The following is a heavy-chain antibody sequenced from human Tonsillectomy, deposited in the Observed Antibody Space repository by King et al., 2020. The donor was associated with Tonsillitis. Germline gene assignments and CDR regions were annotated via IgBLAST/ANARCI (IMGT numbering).Heavy chain of an antibody. J-gene: IGHJ4*02. V-gene: IGHV4-39*01. CDR1: GGFISSSSYY. CDR3: ARHRGYEY. CDR2: IYYSGST. D-gene: IGHD3-10*01. Sequence: QLQESGPGLVKPSETLSLTCTVAGGFISSSSYYWGWIRQPPGKGLEWIGSIYYSGSTYYNPSLKSRVTISVDTSKNQFSLKLSSVTAADTAVYYCARHRGYEYWGQGTLVTVSS.